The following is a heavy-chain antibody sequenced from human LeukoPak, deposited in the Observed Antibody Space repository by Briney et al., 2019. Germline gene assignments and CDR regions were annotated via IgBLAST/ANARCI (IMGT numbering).Heavy chain of an antibody. D-gene: IGHD3-3*01. J-gene: IGHJ5*02. CDR1: GGSISSYY. CDR2: IYYSGST. V-gene: IGHV4-59*01. Sequence: SETLSLTCTVSGGSISSYYWSWIRQPPGKRLERIGDIYYSGSTNYNPSLKSRVTISVDTSKNQFSLKLSSVAAADTAVYYCARDKRHYDFWSGTASNWFDPWGQGTLVTVSS. CDR3: ARDKRHYDFWSGTASNWFDP.